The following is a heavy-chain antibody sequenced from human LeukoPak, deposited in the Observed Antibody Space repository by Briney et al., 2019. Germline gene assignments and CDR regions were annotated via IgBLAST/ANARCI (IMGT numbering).Heavy chain of an antibody. CDR2: IYYSGST. CDR1: GGSISSYY. Sequence: SETLSLTCTVSGGSISSYYWSWIRQPPGKGLEWIGYIYYSGSTNYNPSLKSRVTISVDTSKNQFSLKPSSVTAADTAVYYCASYRIVGATSVYFQHWGQGTLVTVSS. V-gene: IGHV4-59*08. CDR3: ASYRIVGATSVYFQH. D-gene: IGHD1-26*01. J-gene: IGHJ1*01.